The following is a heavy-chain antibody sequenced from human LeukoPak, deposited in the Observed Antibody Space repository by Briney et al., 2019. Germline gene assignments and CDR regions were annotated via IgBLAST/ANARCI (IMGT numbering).Heavy chain of an antibody. CDR1: GFTFSGSA. J-gene: IGHJ4*02. Sequence: GGSLKLSCAASGFTFSGSAMHWVRQASGKGLEWVGRIRSKTNSYATAYAASVKGRFTISRDDSKNTAYLQMNSLKTEDTAVYYCTRYYYDGSGYYYLFDYWGQGTLVTVSS. D-gene: IGHD3-22*01. CDR3: TRYYYDGSGYYYLFDY. V-gene: IGHV3-73*01. CDR2: IRSKTNSYAT.